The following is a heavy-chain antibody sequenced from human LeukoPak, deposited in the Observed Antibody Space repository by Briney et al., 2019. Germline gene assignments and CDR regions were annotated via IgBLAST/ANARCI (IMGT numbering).Heavy chain of an antibody. D-gene: IGHD3-9*01. CDR2: ISGSGGGT. CDR3: AKDTQYYDILTGYYHIPGAFDI. Sequence: XGSLRLSCAASGFTFSSYAMSWVRQAPGKGLEWVPAISGSGGGTYYADSVKGRFTISRDNSKNTLYLQMNSLRAEDTAVYYCAKDTQYYDILTGYYHIPGAFDIWGQGTMVTVSS. CDR1: GFTFSSYA. J-gene: IGHJ3*02. V-gene: IGHV3-23*01.